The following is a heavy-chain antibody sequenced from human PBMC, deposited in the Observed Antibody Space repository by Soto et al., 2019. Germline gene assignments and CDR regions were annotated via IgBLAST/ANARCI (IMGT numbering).Heavy chain of an antibody. Sequence: QVQLVESGGGVVQPGRSLRLSCAASGFTFSSYGMHWVRQAPGKGLEWVAVIWYDGSNKYYADSVKGRFTISRDNSKNTPYLQMNSLRAEDTAVYYCARDTNTLCDYWGQGTLVTVSS. V-gene: IGHV3-33*01. CDR2: IWYDGSNK. J-gene: IGHJ4*02. CDR1: GFTFSSYG. CDR3: ARDTNTLCDY. D-gene: IGHD3-3*01.